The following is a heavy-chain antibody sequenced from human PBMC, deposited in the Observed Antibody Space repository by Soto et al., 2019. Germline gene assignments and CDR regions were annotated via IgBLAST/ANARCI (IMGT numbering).Heavy chain of an antibody. D-gene: IGHD4-17*01. CDR1: GFTFSTYW. CDR3: ARGPSYSDSYFDH. CDR2: TNSDGSDT. Sequence: PGGSLRLSCAASGFTFSTYWMYWVRQAPGKGLVWVSRTNSDGSDTSYADSVEGRFTISRDNSKNTVYLQMNSLRLEDTAVYYCARGPSYSDSYFDHWGQGTLVTVSS. J-gene: IGHJ4*02. V-gene: IGHV3-74*01.